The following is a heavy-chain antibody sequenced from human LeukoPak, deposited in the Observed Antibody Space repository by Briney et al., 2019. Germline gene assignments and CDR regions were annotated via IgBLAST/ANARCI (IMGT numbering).Heavy chain of an antibody. CDR2: IYYSGST. J-gene: IGHJ4*02. V-gene: IGHV4-59*01. CDR1: GGSISSYY. D-gene: IGHD5-18*01. Sequence: SETLSLTCTVSGGSISSYYWSWIRQPPGKGLEWIGYIYYSGSTNYNPSLKSRVTISVDTSKNQFSLKLSSVTAADTAVYYCARGALKFVYSYGSYYFDYWGQGTLVTVSS. CDR3: ARGALKFVYSYGSYYFDY.